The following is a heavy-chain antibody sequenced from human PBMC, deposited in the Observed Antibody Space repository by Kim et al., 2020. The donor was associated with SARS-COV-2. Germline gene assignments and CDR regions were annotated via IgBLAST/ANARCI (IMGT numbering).Heavy chain of an antibody. CDR2: MNPNSGNT. D-gene: IGHD3-10*01. Sequence: ASVKVSCKASGYTFTSYDINWVRQATGQGLEWMGWMNPNSGNTGYAQKFQGRVTMTRNTSISTAYMELSSLRSEDTAVYYCARGVPLNAKPLLWFGLVSNWFDPWGQGTLVTVSS. J-gene: IGHJ5*02. CDR1: GYTFTSYD. V-gene: IGHV1-8*01. CDR3: ARGVPLNAKPLLWFGLVSNWFDP.